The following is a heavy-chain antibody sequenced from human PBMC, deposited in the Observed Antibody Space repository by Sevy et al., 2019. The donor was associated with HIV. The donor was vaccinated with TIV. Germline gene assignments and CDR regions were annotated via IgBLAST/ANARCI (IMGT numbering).Heavy chain of an antibody. D-gene: IGHD1-1*01. Sequence: GGSLRLSCAASGFSFSSHGMHWVRQAPGKGLEWQSVISYDGNKKYYADSVKGRFTISRDNSKNTLYLQMNSLRPEDTAVYYCAREGGWYNYAPSNYWGQGTRVTVSS. V-gene: IGHV3-30*03. CDR1: GFSFSSHG. J-gene: IGHJ4*02. CDR3: AREGGWYNYAPSNY. CDR2: ISYDGNKK.